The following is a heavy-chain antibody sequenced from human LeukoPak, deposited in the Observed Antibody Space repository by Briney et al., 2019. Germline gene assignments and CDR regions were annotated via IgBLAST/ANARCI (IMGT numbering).Heavy chain of an antibody. V-gene: IGHV1-18*01. CDR3: ARKVDVLRYFDWLSRADFDY. Sequence: ASVKVSCKASGYTFTSYGISWVRQAPGQGLEWMGWISAYNGNTNYAQKLQGKVTMTTDTSTSTAYMELRSLRSDDTAVYYCARKVDVLRYFDWLSRADFDYWGQGTLVTVSS. D-gene: IGHD3-9*01. J-gene: IGHJ4*02. CDR2: ISAYNGNT. CDR1: GYTFTSYG.